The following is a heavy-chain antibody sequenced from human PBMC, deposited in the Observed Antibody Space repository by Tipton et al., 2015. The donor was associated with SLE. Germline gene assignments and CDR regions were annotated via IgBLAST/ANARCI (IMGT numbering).Heavy chain of an antibody. V-gene: IGHV4-38-2*01. CDR3: ARGGIADPFDY. CDR2: IYHSGST. CDR1: GYSISGGYY. D-gene: IGHD6-13*01. J-gene: IGHJ4*02. Sequence: TLSLTCAVSGYSISGGYYWGWIRQPPGKGLEWIGSIYHSGSTYYNPSLKSRVTISVDTSKNQFSLKRSSVTAADTAVYYCARGGIADPFDYWGQGTLVTVSS.